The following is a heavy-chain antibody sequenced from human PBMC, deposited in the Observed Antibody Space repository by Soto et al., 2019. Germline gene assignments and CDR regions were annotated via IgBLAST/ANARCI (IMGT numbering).Heavy chain of an antibody. D-gene: IGHD1-1*01. J-gene: IGHJ3*02. V-gene: IGHV4-34*01. Sequence: SETLSLTCAVYGGFVTSGSYYWSWIRQPPGKGLEWIGEMSHSGGTRFNPSLKSRVTISVDTSKNQFTLKMSSVTAADTALYYCARVERGTATTVVDAFDIWGPGTMVT. CDR3: ARVERGTATTVVDAFDI. CDR1: GGFVTSGSYY. CDR2: MSHSGGT.